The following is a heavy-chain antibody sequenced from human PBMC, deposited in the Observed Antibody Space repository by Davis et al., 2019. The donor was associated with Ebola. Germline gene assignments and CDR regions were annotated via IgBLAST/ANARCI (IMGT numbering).Heavy chain of an antibody. CDR2: INPSGGST. D-gene: IGHD3-10*01. J-gene: IGHJ4*02. V-gene: IGHV1-46*01. CDR1: GYTFTSYY. CDR3: ARDIESGRITMVRGVIPGDY. Sequence: ASVKVSCKASGYTFTSYYMHWVRQAPGQGLEWMGIINPSGGSTSYAQKFQGRVTMTRDTSTSTVYMGLSSLRSEDTAVYYCARDIESGRITMVRGVIPGDYWGQGTLVTVSS.